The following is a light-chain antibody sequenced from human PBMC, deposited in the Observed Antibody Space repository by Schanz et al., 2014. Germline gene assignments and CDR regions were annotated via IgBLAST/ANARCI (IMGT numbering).Light chain of an antibody. Sequence: EIVLTQSPGTLSLSPGERATLSCRASQTVSSSFLAWYQQKPGQAPRLVIFDASTRATGIPDRFSGSGSGTDFTLTISRLEPEDFAVYYCQQYNKRPPLTFGGGTKVEIK. V-gene: IGKV3-20*01. CDR3: QQYNKRPPLT. CDR1: QTVSSSF. CDR2: DAS. J-gene: IGKJ4*01.